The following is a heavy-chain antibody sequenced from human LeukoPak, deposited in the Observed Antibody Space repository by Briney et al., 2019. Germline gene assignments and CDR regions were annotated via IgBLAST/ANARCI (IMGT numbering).Heavy chain of an antibody. CDR2: IYTSGST. CDR1: GGSISSGSYY. CDR3: AREGRRAY. V-gene: IGHV4-61*02. J-gene: IGHJ4*02. Sequence: SETLSLTCTVSGGSISSGSYYWSWIRQPAGKGLEWIGRIYTSGSTNYNPSLKSRVTISVDTSKNQFSLKLSSVSAADTAVYYCAREGRRAYWGQGTLVTVSS.